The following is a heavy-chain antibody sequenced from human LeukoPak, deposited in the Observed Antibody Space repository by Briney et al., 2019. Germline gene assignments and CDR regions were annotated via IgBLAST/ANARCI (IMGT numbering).Heavy chain of an antibody. D-gene: IGHD3-3*01. J-gene: IGHJ3*02. V-gene: IGHV5-51*01. CDR1: GYSFTSYW. CDR2: IYPGDSDT. Sequence: GESLKISCKGSGYSFTSYWIGWVRQMPGKGLEWMGIIYPGDSDTRYSPSFQGQATISADKSISTAYLQWSSLKASDTAMYYCARQIRPYYDFWSGYSDAFDIWGQGTMVTVSS. CDR3: ARQIRPYYDFWSGYSDAFDI.